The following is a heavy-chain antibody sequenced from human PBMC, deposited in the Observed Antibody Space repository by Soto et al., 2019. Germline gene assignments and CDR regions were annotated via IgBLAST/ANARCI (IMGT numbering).Heavy chain of an antibody. D-gene: IGHD1-1*01. CDR1: GGSFSTYA. CDR3: ARHAGTYYYNDMDV. CDR2: VIPILGTT. Sequence: QVQLVQSGAEVKKPGSSVKVSCKACGGSFSTYAISWVRHAPGQGLEWMGGVIPILGTTNNAQKFQGRVTITADESTGTAYMELASLRSEDTAMYYCARHAGTYYYNDMDVWGQGTTVTVSS. V-gene: IGHV1-69*12. J-gene: IGHJ6*02.